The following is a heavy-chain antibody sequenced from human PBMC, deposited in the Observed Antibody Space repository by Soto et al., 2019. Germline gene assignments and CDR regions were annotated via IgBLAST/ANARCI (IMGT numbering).Heavy chain of an antibody. Sequence: GGSLRLSCAASGFTFSNAWMNWVRQAPGKGLEWVGRIKSKTDGGTTDYAAPVKGRFTISRDDSKNTLYLQMNSLKTEDTAVYYCTTDRRFLEWLLPRGGYYYYGMDVWGQGTTVTVSS. CDR3: TTDRRFLEWLLPRGGYYYYGMDV. CDR2: IKSKTDGGTT. CDR1: GFTFSNAW. D-gene: IGHD3-3*01. J-gene: IGHJ6*02. V-gene: IGHV3-15*07.